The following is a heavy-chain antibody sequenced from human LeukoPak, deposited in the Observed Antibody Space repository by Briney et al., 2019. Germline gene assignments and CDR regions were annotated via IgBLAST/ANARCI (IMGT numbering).Heavy chain of an antibody. CDR3: ARAGRDYVWGSYRLNYFDY. Sequence: SETLSLTCTVSGGSISSGDYYWTWIRRPRGKGLEWIGYIYYSGSTYYNPSLKSRVTISVDTSKNQFSLKLSSVTAADTAVYYCARAGRDYVWGSYRLNYFDYWGQGTLVTVSS. V-gene: IGHV4-30-4*08. J-gene: IGHJ4*02. CDR2: IYYSGST. D-gene: IGHD3-16*02. CDR1: GGSISSGDYY.